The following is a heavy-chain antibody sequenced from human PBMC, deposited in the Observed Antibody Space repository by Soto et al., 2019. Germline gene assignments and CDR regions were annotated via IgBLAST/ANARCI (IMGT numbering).Heavy chain of an antibody. D-gene: IGHD3-16*01. Sequence: SETLSLTCTVSGGSISSGDYYWSWIRQPPGKGLEWIGYIYYSGSTYYNPSLKSRVTISVDTSKNQFSLKLSSVTAADTAVYYCARGGGDYVFSYWGQGTLVTVSS. CDR1: GGSISSGDYY. CDR3: ARGGGDYVFSY. CDR2: IYYSGST. J-gene: IGHJ4*02. V-gene: IGHV4-30-4*01.